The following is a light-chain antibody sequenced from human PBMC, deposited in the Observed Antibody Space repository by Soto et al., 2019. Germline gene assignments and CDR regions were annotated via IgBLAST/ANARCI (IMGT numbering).Light chain of an antibody. V-gene: IGLV2-23*02. CDR3: CSYAGSSIYYV. CDR1: SSAVGSYNL. Sequence: QSALTQPASVSGSPGQSITISCTGTSSAVGSYNLVSWYQQHPGKAPKLMIYEVSKRPSGVSNRFSGSKSGNKASLTISGLQAEDEADYYCCSYAGSSIYYVFGTGTKVTVL. CDR2: EVS. J-gene: IGLJ1*01.